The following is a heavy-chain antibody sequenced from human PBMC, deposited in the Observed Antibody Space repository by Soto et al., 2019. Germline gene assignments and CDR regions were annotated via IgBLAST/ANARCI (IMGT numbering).Heavy chain of an antibody. J-gene: IGHJ4*02. CDR1: GGSISSSSYY. CDR2: IYYSGST. D-gene: IGHD2-8*01. Sequence: KTSETLSLTCTVSGGSISSSSYYWGWIRQPPGKGLEWIGSIYYSGSTYYNPSLKSRVTISVDTSKNQFSLKLSSVTAADTAVYYCARHRWKVLMVYHWGQGTLVTVSS. V-gene: IGHV4-39*01. CDR3: ARHRWKVLMVYH.